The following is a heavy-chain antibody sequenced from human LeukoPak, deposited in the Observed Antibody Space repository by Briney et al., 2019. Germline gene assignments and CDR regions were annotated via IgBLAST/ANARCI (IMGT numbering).Heavy chain of an antibody. CDR1: GYTFTSYD. D-gene: IGHD2-2*01. V-gene: IGHV1-8*01. J-gene: IGHJ6*03. CDR2: MNPNSGNT. CDR3: ARGGGLSITNYYYYMDV. Sequence: ASVKVSCKASGYTFTSYDINWLRQATGQGLEWMGWMNPNSGNTGYAQKFQGRVTMTRNTSISTAYMELSSLRSEDTAVYYCARGGGLSITNYYYYMDVWGKGTTVTVSS.